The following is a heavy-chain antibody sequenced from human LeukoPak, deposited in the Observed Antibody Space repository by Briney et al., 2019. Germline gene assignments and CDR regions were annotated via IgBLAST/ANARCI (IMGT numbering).Heavy chain of an antibody. CDR2: IYYSGST. CDR1: GGSISSYY. CDR3: ARSRVSRSYYFDY. Sequence: SETLSLTCTVSGGSISSYYWSWLRQPQGKGLEWIGYIYYSGSTNYNPSLKSRVTISVDTSKNQFSLKLSSVTAADTAVYYCARSRVSRSYYFDYWGQETLVTVSS. V-gene: IGHV4-59*01. D-gene: IGHD2-2*01. J-gene: IGHJ4*02.